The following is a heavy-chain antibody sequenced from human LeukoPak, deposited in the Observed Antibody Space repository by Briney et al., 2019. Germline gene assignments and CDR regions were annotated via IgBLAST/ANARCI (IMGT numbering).Heavy chain of an antibody. CDR3: ARCPRRYCNGGSCYSGCSNFDY. D-gene: IGHD2-15*01. CDR1: GFTFSSYE. CDR2: ISSSGSTI. J-gene: IGHJ4*02. Sequence: PGGSLRLSCAASGFTFSSYEMNWVRQAPGKGLEWVSYISSSGSTIYYADSVKGRFTISRDNAKNSLYLQMNSLRAEDTAIYYCARCPRRYCNGGSCYSGCSNFDYWGQGTLVTVSS. V-gene: IGHV3-48*03.